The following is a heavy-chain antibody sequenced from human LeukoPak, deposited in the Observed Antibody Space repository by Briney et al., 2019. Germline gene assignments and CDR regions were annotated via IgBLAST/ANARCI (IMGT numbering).Heavy chain of an antibody. Sequence: GRSLRLSCAASGFTFSSYGMHWVRQAPGKGLEWVAVISYDGSNKYYADSVKGRFTISRDNSKNTLYLQMNSLRDEDTAMYYCARVRIGGYCGGDCYSPDYWGQGTLVTVSS. CDR3: ARVRIGGYCGGDCYSPDY. J-gene: IGHJ4*02. D-gene: IGHD2-21*02. CDR2: ISYDGSNK. CDR1: GFTFSSYG. V-gene: IGHV3-30*03.